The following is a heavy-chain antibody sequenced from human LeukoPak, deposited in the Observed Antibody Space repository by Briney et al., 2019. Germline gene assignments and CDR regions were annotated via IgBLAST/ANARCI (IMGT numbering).Heavy chain of an antibody. Sequence: SETLSLTCTVSGGSISSSSYYWGWIRQPPGKGLEWIGSIYYSGSTYYNPSLKSRVTISVDTSKNQFSLKLSSVTAADTAVYYCARDFNAWLFGAFDIWGQGTMVTVSS. CDR3: ARDFNAWLFGAFDI. CDR2: IYYSGST. V-gene: IGHV4-39*02. J-gene: IGHJ3*02. CDR1: GGSISSSSYY. D-gene: IGHD3-9*01.